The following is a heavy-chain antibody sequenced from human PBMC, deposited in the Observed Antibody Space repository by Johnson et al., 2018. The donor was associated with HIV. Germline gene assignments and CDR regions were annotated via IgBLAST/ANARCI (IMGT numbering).Heavy chain of an antibody. CDR2: IIPSGGYT. Sequence: VQLVESGGGLVQPGGSLSLSCEASGFTFNSYAMSWVRLAPGRGLAWVSTIIPSGGYTYYAESVKGRFTISRDNSKNTLYLQMNSLRAEDTAVYYCASGGSRYSGSYLSDAFDIWGQGTMVTVSS. CDR1: GFTFNSYA. J-gene: IGHJ3*02. CDR3: ASGGSRYSGSYLSDAFDI. V-gene: IGHV3-23*04. D-gene: IGHD1-26*01.